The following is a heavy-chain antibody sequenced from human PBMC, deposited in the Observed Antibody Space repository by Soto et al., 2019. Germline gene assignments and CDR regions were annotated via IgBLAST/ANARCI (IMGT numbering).Heavy chain of an antibody. J-gene: IGHJ4*02. Sequence: QLVQSGAEVKKPGASVKVSCKTSGPTFIAYYIHWVRQAPGQGLEWMGWIDPKSGGTTYEQKFLGRVTVTRDTSINKTYMELKTPTSDDTALYYCARISADVPEWGQGTLITVSS. V-gene: IGHV1-2*02. CDR3: ARISADVPE. D-gene: IGHD6-6*01. CDR1: GPTFIAYY. CDR2: IDPKSGGT.